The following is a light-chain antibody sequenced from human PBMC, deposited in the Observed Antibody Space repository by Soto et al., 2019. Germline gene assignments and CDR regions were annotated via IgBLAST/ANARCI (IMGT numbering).Light chain of an antibody. Sequence: EIVLRQSPGTLSLSPGERATLSCRASQSIISSYLGWYQQRPGQAPRLLIYGASSRATGIPDRFSGSGSGTDFTLTISSLEPEDFAVYYCQHRSSWPGAFGPGTKVDIK. CDR1: QSIISSY. V-gene: IGKV3D-20*02. CDR2: GAS. J-gene: IGKJ3*01. CDR3: QHRSSWPGA.